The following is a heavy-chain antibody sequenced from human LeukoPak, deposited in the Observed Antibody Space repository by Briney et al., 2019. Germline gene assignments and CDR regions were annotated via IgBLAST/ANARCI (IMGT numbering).Heavy chain of an antibody. J-gene: IGHJ4*02. CDR2: ISAYNGNT. CDR3: ASVTSTTYYYDSSGCRNYYFDY. CDR1: GYTFTSYG. Sequence: GASVKVSCKASGYTFTSYGISWVRQAPGQGLEWMGWISAYNGNTNYAQKLQGRVTMTTDTSTSTAYMELRSLRSDDTAVYYCASVTSTTYYYDSSGCRNYYFDYWGQGTLVTVSS. V-gene: IGHV1-18*01. D-gene: IGHD3-22*01.